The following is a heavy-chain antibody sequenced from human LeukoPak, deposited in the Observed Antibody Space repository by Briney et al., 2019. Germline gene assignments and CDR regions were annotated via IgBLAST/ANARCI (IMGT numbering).Heavy chain of an antibody. Sequence: QTGGSLRLSCAASGFTFSSYSMNWVRQAPGKGLEWVSRINSDGSSANYADSVQGRFIISRDNAKNTLYLQINSLRADDTAVYYCTLRGYNYVGFDHWGQGTLVTVSS. J-gene: IGHJ4*02. V-gene: IGHV3-74*01. CDR1: GFTFSSYS. CDR2: INSDGSSA. D-gene: IGHD5-18*01. CDR3: TLRGYNYVGFDH.